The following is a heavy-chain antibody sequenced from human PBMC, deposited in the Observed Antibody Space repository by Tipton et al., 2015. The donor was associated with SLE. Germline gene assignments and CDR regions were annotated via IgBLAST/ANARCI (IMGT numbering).Heavy chain of an antibody. CDR1: GGSFSGYY. CDR3: ARDPRGYSSSRSFDY. V-gene: IGHV4-34*01. D-gene: IGHD6-13*01. J-gene: IGHJ4*02. Sequence: TLSLTCAVYGGSFSGYYWSWIRQPPGKGLVWIGEINHSGSTNYNPSLKSRVTISVDTSKNQFSLKLSSVTAADTAVYYCARDPRGYSSSRSFDYWGQGTLVTVSS. CDR2: INHSGST.